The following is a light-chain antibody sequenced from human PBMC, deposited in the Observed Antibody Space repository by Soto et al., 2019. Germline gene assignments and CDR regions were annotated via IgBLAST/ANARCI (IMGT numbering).Light chain of an antibody. V-gene: IGLV2-14*02. CDR1: SSDVGAYNL. CDR3: GTWDGALV. CDR2: DSN. J-gene: IGLJ2*01. Sequence: QSALTQPASVSGSPEQAITISCTGTSSDVGAYNLVSWYQQHPGKAPRLIIYDSNRRPSGIPDRFSGSRSGTSATLGITGVQPGDEATYYCGTWDGALVFGGGTQLTVL.